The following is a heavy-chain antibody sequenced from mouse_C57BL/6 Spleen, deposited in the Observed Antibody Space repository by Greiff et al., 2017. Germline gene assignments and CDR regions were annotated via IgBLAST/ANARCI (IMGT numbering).Heavy chain of an antibody. CDR3: ERPRRIYDGTEGFAY. CDR1: GYSFTGYY. Sequence: VQLQQSGPELVPPGASVKISCKASGYSFTGYYMNWVKQSPEKSLEWIGEINPSTGGTTYNQKFKAKATLTVDKYSSTADMQLKSLTSEESAVYDCERPRRIYDGTEGFAYWGQGTLVTVAA. J-gene: IGHJ3*01. V-gene: IGHV1-42*01. CDR2: INPSTGGT. D-gene: IGHD2-3*01.